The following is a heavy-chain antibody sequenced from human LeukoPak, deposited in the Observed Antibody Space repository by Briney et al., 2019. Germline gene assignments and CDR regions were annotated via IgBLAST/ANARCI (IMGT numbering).Heavy chain of an antibody. CDR1: GITFSNSA. D-gene: IGHD5-24*01. CDR3: VKSAGKDGYRDVFDI. J-gene: IGHJ3*02. CDR2: ITKSGDQT. V-gene: IGHV3-23*01. Sequence: GGSLRLSCVPSGITFSNSALSWVRQAPGKGLEWVSTITKSGDQTHYADSVRGLFTISRDIFKNTLYLQMNSLRAEDTAVYHCVKSAGKDGYRDVFDIWGQGTVVTVSS.